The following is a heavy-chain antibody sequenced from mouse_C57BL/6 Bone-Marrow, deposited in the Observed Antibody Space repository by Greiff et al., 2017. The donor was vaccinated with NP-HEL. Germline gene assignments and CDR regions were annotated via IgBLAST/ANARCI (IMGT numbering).Heavy chain of an antibody. D-gene: IGHD2-2*01. CDR2: ILPGSGST. Sequence: VQLVESVAELMKPGASVKLSCTATGYTFTGYWIEWVKQRPGHGLEWIGEILPGSGSTNYTEKFKGKATFTADTSSNTAYMQLSSLTTEDSAIYYCARGYGYDWFAYWGQGTLVTVSA. V-gene: IGHV1-9*01. CDR1: GYTFTGYW. J-gene: IGHJ3*01. CDR3: ARGYGYDWFAY.